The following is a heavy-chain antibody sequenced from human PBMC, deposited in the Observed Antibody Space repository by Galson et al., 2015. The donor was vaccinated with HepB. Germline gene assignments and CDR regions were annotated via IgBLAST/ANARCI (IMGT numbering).Heavy chain of an antibody. CDR1: GYTLTELS. CDR2: FDPEDGET. J-gene: IGHJ6*02. CDR3: ATDRITYSNYYYYGMDV. D-gene: IGHD4-11*01. V-gene: IGHV1-24*01. Sequence: SVKVPCKVSGYTLTELSMHWVRQAPGKGLEWMGGFDPEDGETIYAQKFQGRVTMTEDTSTDTAYMELSSLRSEDTAVYYCATDRITYSNYYYYGMDVWGQGTTVTVSS.